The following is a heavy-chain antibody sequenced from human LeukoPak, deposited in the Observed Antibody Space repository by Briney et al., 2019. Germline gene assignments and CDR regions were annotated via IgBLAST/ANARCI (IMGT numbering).Heavy chain of an antibody. CDR2: FYTSGST. CDR1: GGSISSGSYY. Sequence: SQTLSLTCTVSGGSISSGSYYWSWIRQPAGKGLEWVGRFYTSGSTNYNPSLKSRVTISVDTSKNQLSLKLSSVTAADTAVYYCARITANWFDPWGQGTLVTVSS. J-gene: IGHJ5*02. D-gene: IGHD1-20*01. CDR3: ARITANWFDP. V-gene: IGHV4-61*02.